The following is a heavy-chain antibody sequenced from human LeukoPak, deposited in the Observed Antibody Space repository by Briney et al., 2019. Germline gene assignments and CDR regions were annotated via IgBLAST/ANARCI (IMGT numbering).Heavy chain of an antibody. D-gene: IGHD5-18*01. CDR1: GGSISKGNYY. J-gene: IGHJ4*02. Sequence: PSETLSLTCTVSGGSISKGNYYWGWIRQPPGRGLEWIGSIHYSGTTYYNPSLKSQVTISVDTSKNQFSLKLSSLTAADTAVYYCARISGFNYGRTFDYWGQGTLVTVSS. CDR3: ARISGFNYGRTFDY. V-gene: IGHV4-39*07. CDR2: IHYSGTT.